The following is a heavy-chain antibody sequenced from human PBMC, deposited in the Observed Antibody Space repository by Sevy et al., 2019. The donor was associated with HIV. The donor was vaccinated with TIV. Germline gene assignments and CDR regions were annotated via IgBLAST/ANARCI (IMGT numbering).Heavy chain of an antibody. J-gene: IGHJ4*02. CDR3: ARETVSGYNL. CDR1: GFSVSNNY. Sequence: GSLRLSCAASGFSVSNNYLSWVRQAPGKGLELVSAIYSGGNTYYADSVKGRFTISRDNSKNTVYLQMNGLRAEDTAVYYCARETVSGYNLWGQGTLVTVSS. V-gene: IGHV3-53*01. D-gene: IGHD5-12*01. CDR2: IYSGGNT.